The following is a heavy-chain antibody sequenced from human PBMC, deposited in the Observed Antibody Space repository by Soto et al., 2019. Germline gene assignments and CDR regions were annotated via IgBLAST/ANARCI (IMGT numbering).Heavy chain of an antibody. D-gene: IGHD6-6*01. V-gene: IGHV3-53*04. CDR1: GFIVSSHY. CDR3: ARSYPSSWSSFDY. J-gene: IGHJ4*02. Sequence: GGSLRLSCXAAGFIVSSHYMKWVRQAPGQGLEWVSVLTSGGSTSYADSVKGRFTVSRHNSESTLYLQMNSLRAEDTAVYSCARSYPSSWSSFDYWGQGTLVTVYS. CDR2: LTSGGST.